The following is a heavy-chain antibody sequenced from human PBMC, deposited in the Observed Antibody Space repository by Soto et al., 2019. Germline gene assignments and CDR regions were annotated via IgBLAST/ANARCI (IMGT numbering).Heavy chain of an antibody. CDR1: GFTFSSYA. V-gene: IGHV3-23*01. D-gene: IGHD6-13*01. J-gene: IGHJ5*02. CDR3: AYSTTPFAS. Sequence: EVQLLESGGGLVQPGGSLRLSCAASGFTFSSYAMSWVRQAPGKGLEWVSAISGSGGSTYYADSVKGRFTITRDNTKNRRYLQMNSMRAEDTAVYYCAYSTTPFASWGQGTLVTVSS. CDR2: ISGSGGST.